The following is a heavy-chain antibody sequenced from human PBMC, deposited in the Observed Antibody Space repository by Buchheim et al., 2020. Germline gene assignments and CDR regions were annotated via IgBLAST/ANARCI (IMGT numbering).Heavy chain of an antibody. CDR2: IYYSGRP. CDR3: AREGEWTHVDY. Sequence: QVQLQESGPGLVKPSQTLSLTCTVSGGSISSGGYYWSWLRQHPGKGLEWIGYIYYSGRPYYNPSLKSRVTISVDQSNNQFSLKLSSVTAADTAVYYCAREGEWTHVDYWGQGTL. D-gene: IGHD3/OR15-3a*01. V-gene: IGHV4-31*03. J-gene: IGHJ4*02. CDR1: GGSISSGGYY.